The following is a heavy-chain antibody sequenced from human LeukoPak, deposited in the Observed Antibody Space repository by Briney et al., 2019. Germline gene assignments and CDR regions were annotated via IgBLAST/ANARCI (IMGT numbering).Heavy chain of an antibody. CDR1: GGSISSDVHY. Sequence: SETLSLTCTVAGGSISSDVHYWDWIRQAPGKGLEWIGNIYFSGSTYYNPSLKSRVTISVDISKNQFSLKLSSVTAADTAVYYCARHQSVYSSSWYSIDYWGQGTLVTVSS. CDR2: IYFSGST. CDR3: ARHQSVYSSSWYSIDY. V-gene: IGHV4-39*01. D-gene: IGHD6-13*01. J-gene: IGHJ4*02.